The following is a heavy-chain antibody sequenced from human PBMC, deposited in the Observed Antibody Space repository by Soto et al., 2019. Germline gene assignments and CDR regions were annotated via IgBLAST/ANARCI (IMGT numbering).Heavy chain of an antibody. CDR2: IRIDGSNA. J-gene: IGHJ4*02. CDR3: ARDGIGGTVFRGYIDY. D-gene: IGHD1-7*01. CDR1: GGIFHGYG. Sequence: QEQLVESGGGVVQPGTSLRLSCAVPGGIFHGYGMHWVRQAPGKGLEWVASIRIDGSNAEYADSVKGRFTISRDNSKNTLYLQMNALGAEDTDVYDCARDGIGGTVFRGYIDYWGRGTVVTVSS. V-gene: IGHV3-33*01.